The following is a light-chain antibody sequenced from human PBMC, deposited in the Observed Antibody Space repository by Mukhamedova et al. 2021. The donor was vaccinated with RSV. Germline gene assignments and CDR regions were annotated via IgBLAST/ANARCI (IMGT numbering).Light chain of an antibody. Sequence: WYQRRVHGKAPKLLIYAASSLQSGVPSRFSGSGAGTDFTLTISNLQPEGFATYFCHQSYSTWSFGQGTKVEI. CDR3: HQSYSTWS. J-gene: IGKJ1*01. V-gene: IGKV1-39*01. CDR2: AAS.